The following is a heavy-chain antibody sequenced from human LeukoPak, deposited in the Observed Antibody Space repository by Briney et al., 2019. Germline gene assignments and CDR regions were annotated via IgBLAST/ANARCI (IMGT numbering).Heavy chain of an antibody. CDR3: AGGDIVVVPGHFDY. J-gene: IGHJ4*02. Sequence: SETPSLTCTVSGGSISSHYWSWIRQPAGKGLEWIGRIYTSGSTNYNPSLKSRVTISVDKSKNQFSLKLSSVTAADTAVYYCAGGDIVVVPGHFDYWGQGTLVTVSS. CDR2: IYTSGST. CDR1: GGSISSHY. V-gene: IGHV4-4*07. D-gene: IGHD2-2*01.